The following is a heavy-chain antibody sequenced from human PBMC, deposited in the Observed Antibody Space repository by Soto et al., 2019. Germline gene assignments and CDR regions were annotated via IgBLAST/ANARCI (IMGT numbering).Heavy chain of an antibody. D-gene: IGHD3-16*01. CDR2: FDPEDGER. Sequence: ASVKASCKVSGYTLTELSMHWVGQAPGKGLEWMGGFDPEDGERIYAQKFQGRVTMTEDTSTDTAYMELSSLRSEDTAVYYCATKADPLRPSPRNQPLRALDILGQGTLVTVSS. CDR1: GYTLTELS. CDR3: ATKADPLRPSPRNQPLRALDI. V-gene: IGHV1-24*01. J-gene: IGHJ3*02.